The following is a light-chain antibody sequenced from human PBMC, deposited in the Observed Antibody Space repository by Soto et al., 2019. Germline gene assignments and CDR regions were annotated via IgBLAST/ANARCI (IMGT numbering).Light chain of an antibody. CDR2: GNS. V-gene: IGLV1-40*01. CDR3: AAWDGTLSGPYVV. CDR1: SSNIGAGYD. J-gene: IGLJ2*01. Sequence: QSVLTQPPSVSGAPGQRVTISCTGSSSNIGAGYDVHWYQQLPGTAPKLLIYGNSNRPSGVPDRFSGSKSGTSASLAITGLQAEDEADYYCAAWDGTLSGPYVVFGGGTKLTVL.